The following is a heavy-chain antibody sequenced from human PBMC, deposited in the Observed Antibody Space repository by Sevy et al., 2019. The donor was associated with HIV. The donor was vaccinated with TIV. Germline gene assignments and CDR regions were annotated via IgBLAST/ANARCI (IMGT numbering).Heavy chain of an antibody. CDR1: GFTFSSYW. CDR2: IKQDMSEK. CDR3: ARAQQFTVLVVIGGLYFDF. J-gene: IGHJ4*02. Sequence: GGSLRLSCAASGFTFSSYWMTWVRQAPGKGLEWVANIKQDMSEKYYADSVKGRFTISRDNARNSLYLQMESLRAEDKAVCYCARAQQFTVLVVIGGLYFDFWGQGTLVTVSS. D-gene: IGHD3-22*01. V-gene: IGHV3-7*01.